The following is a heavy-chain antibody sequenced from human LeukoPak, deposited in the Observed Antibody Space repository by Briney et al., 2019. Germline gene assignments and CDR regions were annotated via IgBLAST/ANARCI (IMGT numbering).Heavy chain of an antibody. J-gene: IGHJ1*01. V-gene: IGHV4-59*01. D-gene: IGHD6-19*01. CDR2: IYYTGSA. CDR3: ARAQGYSSGWDFQH. Sequence: SETLSLTCTVSGGSISSYYWSWIRQPPGKGLEWIGYIYYTGSANYNPSLKSRVTISVDASKNQFSLKMSSMTAADTAVYYCARAQGYSSGWDFQHWGQGTLVTVSS. CDR1: GGSISSYY.